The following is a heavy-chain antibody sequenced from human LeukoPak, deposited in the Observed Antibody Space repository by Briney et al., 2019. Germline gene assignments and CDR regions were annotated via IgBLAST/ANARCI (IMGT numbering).Heavy chain of an antibody. Sequence: PSQTLSLTCAVSGDSISSTKWWSWVRQPPGKGLEWIGETHHIGSTNYSPSLKSRVTISVDTSKSQSSLKLSSVTAADTAVYYCARGRRSYGYDWFDPWGQGTLVTVSS. CDR3: ARGRRSYGYDWFDP. CDR2: THHIGST. J-gene: IGHJ5*02. D-gene: IGHD5-18*01. V-gene: IGHV4-4*02. CDR1: GDSISSTKW.